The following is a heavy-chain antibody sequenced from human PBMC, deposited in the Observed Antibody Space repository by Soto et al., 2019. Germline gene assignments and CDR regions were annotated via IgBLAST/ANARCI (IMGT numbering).Heavy chain of an antibody. D-gene: IGHD2-21*02. CDR3: ARDGGAYCGGDCYDVNWFDP. J-gene: IGHJ5*02. CDR1: GYSISSGYY. Sequence: PSETLSLTCAVSGYSISSGYYWGWIRQPPGKGLEWVVSIYHSASTYYNPSLKSRVTISVDTSKTQFSLKLSSVTAADTAVYYCARDGGAYCGGDCYDVNWFDPWGQGTLVTVSS. V-gene: IGHV4-38-2*02. CDR2: IYHSAST.